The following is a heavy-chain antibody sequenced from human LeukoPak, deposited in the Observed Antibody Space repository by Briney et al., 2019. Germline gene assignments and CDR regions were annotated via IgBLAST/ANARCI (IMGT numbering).Heavy chain of an antibody. CDR1: GGSISSSNW. D-gene: IGHD6-13*01. CDR2: IYHSGST. J-gene: IGHJ4*02. Sequence: SETLSLTCAVSGGSISSSNWWSWVRQPPGKGLEWIGEIYHSGSTNYNPSLKSRVTISVDKSKNQFSLKLSSVTAADTAVYYCARVAEAIAAAEHGDYWGQGTLVTVSS. CDR3: ARVAEAIAAAEHGDY. V-gene: IGHV4-4*02.